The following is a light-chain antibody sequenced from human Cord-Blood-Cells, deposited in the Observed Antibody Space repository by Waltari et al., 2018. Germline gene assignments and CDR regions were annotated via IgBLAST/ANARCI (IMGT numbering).Light chain of an antibody. CDR3: QQSYSTPRT. CDR2: AAS. J-gene: IGKJ1*01. Sequence: DIEMTQSPSSLSASVGDRVTIPCRASQSINSYLNWYQQKPGKAPKPLLYAASSLQSGVPSRFSCSGSGTDFTLTISSLQPEDFATYYCQQSYSTPRTFGQGTKVEIK. V-gene: IGKV1-39*01. CDR1: QSINSY.